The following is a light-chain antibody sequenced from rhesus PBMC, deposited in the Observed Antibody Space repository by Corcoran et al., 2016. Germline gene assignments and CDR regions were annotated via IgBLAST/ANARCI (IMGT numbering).Light chain of an antibody. CDR2: KAS. CDR1: QGISSS. Sequence: DIQMTQSPSSLSASVGDRVTITCRASQGISSSLAWYQQKPGKAPTLLFYKASTLGSGVPSRFSGSGSGTDFTLTISSLQPEDFATYYCQQRNNYPVTFGGGTKVEIK. V-gene: IGKV1-25*01. CDR3: QQRNNYPVT. J-gene: IGKJ4*01.